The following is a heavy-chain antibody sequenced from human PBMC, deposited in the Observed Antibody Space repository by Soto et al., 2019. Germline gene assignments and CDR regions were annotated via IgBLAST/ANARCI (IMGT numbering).Heavy chain of an antibody. CDR1: GFTFSSYA. D-gene: IGHD6-13*01. J-gene: IGHJ4*02. CDR2: ISGSGGST. CDR3: ARQRPQLVFFDY. Sequence: SGGSLRLSCAASGFTFSSYAMSWVRQAPGKGLEWVSAISGSGGSTYYADSVKGRFTISRDNSKNTLYLQMNSLRAEDTAVYYCARQRPQLVFFDYWGQGTLVTVSS. V-gene: IGHV3-23*01.